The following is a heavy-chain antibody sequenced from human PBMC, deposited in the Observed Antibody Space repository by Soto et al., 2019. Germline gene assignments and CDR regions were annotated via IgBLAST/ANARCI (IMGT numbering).Heavy chain of an antibody. CDR3: ADEGHDYGGYYFDH. J-gene: IGHJ4*02. V-gene: IGHV1-69*02. CDR1: GGTFSSYT. D-gene: IGHD4-17*01. Sequence: QVQLVQSGAEVKKPGSSVKVSCKASGGTFSSYTISWVRQAPGQGLEWMGRIIPILGRENYGQKFQCRVTITAHKSTSTAYMELSSLRSEDTAVYYCADEGHDYGGYYFDHRGQGTLVTVCS. CDR2: IIPILGRE.